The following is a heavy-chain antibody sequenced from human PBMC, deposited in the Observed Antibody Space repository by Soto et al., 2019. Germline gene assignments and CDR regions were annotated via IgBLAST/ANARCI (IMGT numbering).Heavy chain of an antibody. D-gene: IGHD2-21*02. J-gene: IGHJ4*02. CDR3: AKGGVGVVTGMFDY. Sequence: QVQLVESGGGVVQPGRSLRLSCAASGFTFSSYGIHWVRQAPGKGLEWVAVISYDGSNKYYADSVKGRFTISRDNSKNMLYLKMNSLRAEDTAVYYCAKGGVGVVTGMFDYWGQGTLVTVSS. V-gene: IGHV3-30*18. CDR1: GFTFSSYG. CDR2: ISYDGSNK.